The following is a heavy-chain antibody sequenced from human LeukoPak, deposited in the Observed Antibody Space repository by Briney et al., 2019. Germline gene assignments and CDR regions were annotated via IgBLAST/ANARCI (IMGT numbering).Heavy chain of an antibody. CDR2: VKGDGSFT. V-gene: IGHV3-74*01. CDR1: GFTFSSYW. CDR3: VRDGDDFNFDY. J-gene: IGHJ4*02. D-gene: IGHD5-24*01. Sequence: GGSLRLSCAASGFTFSSYWMHWVRHAPGKGLVWVSRVKGDGSFTNYADSVYGRFTISRDNAKNTLYLHMHSLRAEDTAVYYCVRDGDDFNFDYWGQGNLVTVSS.